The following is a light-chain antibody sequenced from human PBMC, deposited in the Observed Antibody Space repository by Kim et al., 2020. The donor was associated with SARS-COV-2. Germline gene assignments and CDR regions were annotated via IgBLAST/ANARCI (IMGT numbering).Light chain of an antibody. CDR2: GAS. CDR1: QSVSSSY. V-gene: IGKV3-20*01. CDR3: QQYSSSPWT. Sequence: EIVLTQSPGTLSLSPGERATLSCRASQSVSSSYLAWYQQKPGQAPRLLIYGASSRATGIPDRFSGSGSGTDFTLTISRLEPEDLAVYYCQQYSSSPWTFGQGTKVDIK. J-gene: IGKJ1*01.